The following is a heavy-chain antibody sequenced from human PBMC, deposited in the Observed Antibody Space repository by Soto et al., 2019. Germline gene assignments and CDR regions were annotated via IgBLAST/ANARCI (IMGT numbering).Heavy chain of an antibody. CDR1: RVTFCSYA. D-gene: IGHD4-17*01. CDR3: ARGMTTAITNWFDP. J-gene: IGHJ5*02. CDR2: ISYDGSNK. Sequence: SLRLSCASCRVTFCSYAMHLVLQTPGKGLEWVAVISYDGSNKYYADSVRGRFTISRDNAKNSLYLQMNSLRAEDTAIYYCARGMTTAITNWFDPWGQGTLVTVSS. V-gene: IGHV3-30-3*01.